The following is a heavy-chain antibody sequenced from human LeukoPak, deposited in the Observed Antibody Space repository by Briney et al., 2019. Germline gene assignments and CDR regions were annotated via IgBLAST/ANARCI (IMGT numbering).Heavy chain of an antibody. CDR3: ARGWMEIRAFDI. CDR2: INHSGST. D-gene: IGHD2-2*03. J-gene: IGHJ3*02. V-gene: IGHV4-34*01. Sequence: PSETLSLTCAVYGGSFSGYYWSWLRQPPGKGLEWVGEINHSGSTNYNPSLKTRVTISVDTSKHQFSLKLSSVTAADTAVYYCARGWMEIRAFDIWGQGTMVTVSS. CDR1: GGSFSGYY.